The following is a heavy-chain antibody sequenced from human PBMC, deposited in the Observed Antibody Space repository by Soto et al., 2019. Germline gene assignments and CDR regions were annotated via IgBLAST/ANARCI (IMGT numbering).Heavy chain of an antibody. Sequence: SVKVSCKASGFTFTSSSVQWVRQARGQRLEWIGWITVGTGNTNYSPKFQGRVTITRDTSASTAYMELSSLRSEDTAVYYCVRRHVSATGIDWFDPWGQGTLVTVSS. CDR2: ITVGTGNT. J-gene: IGHJ5*02. CDR1: GFTFTSSS. CDR3: VRRHVSATGIDWFDP. V-gene: IGHV1-58*01. D-gene: IGHD6-13*01.